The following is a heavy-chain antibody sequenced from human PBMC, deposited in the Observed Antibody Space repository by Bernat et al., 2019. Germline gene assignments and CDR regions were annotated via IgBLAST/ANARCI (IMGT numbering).Heavy chain of an antibody. D-gene: IGHD3-10*01. J-gene: IGHJ4*02. V-gene: IGHV3-15*01. CDR2: SKGRTGGGTP. CDR3: TWRGRDFDY. Sequence: EVQLVESGGGVVKPGGSLRLSCAGSGFTLSDAWMSWVRQAPGKGLEWVGRSKGRTGGGTPDYAAPAKGRFTVSRDDSKNTMYLHMNSLTTEDTAVYYCTWRGRDFDYWGQGTQVTVSS. CDR1: GFTLSDAW.